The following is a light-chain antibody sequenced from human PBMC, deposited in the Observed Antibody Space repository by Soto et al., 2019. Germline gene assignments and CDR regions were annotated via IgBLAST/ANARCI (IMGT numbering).Light chain of an antibody. CDR2: DVS. V-gene: IGLV2-14*01. Sequence: QSALTQPASVSGSPGQSITISCTGTSSDVGGYNYVSWYQQHPGKAPKLMIYDVSNRPSGVSNRFSGSKSGNTASLTISGLQAEDEADYYCSSYTRSCIYVFGTGTKLTVL. CDR1: SSDVGGYNY. CDR3: SSYTRSCIYV. J-gene: IGLJ1*01.